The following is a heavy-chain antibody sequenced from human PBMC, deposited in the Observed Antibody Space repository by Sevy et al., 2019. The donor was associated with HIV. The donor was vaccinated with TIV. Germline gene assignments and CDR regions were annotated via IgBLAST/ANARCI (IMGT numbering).Heavy chain of an antibody. V-gene: IGHV3-11*01. CDR1: GFTFSDYY. Sequence: GGSLRLSCAASGFTFSDYYMSWIRQAPGKGLEWVSYISSSGSTIYYADSVKGRFTISRDNAKNSLYLQMNSLRAEDTAVYYCARFISGSDHPDLWSADYWGQGTLVTVSS. CDR2: ISSSGSTI. D-gene: IGHD3-10*01. CDR3: ARFISGSDHPDLWSADY. J-gene: IGHJ4*02.